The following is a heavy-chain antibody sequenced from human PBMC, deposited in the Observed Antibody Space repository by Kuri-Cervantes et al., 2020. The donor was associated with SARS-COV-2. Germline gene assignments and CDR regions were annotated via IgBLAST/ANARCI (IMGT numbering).Heavy chain of an antibody. D-gene: IGHD1-26*01. CDR3: ARGGRRYYRGNFFDS. Sequence: ASVKVSCKTSGYTFSGYNIHWVRQAPGQGLEWMGWISPKSGGTNNAQKFRGRATLTRDTSISTAYMELDRLTSDDTAVYYCARGGRRYYRGNFFDSWGQGTMVTVSS. J-gene: IGHJ4*02. CDR1: GYTFSGYN. V-gene: IGHV1-2*02. CDR2: ISPKSGGT.